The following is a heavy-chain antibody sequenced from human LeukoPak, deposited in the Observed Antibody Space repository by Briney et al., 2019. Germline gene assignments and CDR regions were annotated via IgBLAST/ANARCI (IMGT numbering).Heavy chain of an antibody. CDR2: ISSSSSYI. J-gene: IGHJ4*02. D-gene: IGHD1-26*01. CDR3: ARGVGATHVDY. Sequence: GGSLRLSCAASGFTFSSYSMNWVRQAPGKGLEWVSSISSSSSYIYCADSVKGRFTISRDNAKNSLYLQMNSLRAEDTAVYYCARGVGATHVDYWGQGTLVTVSS. CDR1: GFTFSSYS. V-gene: IGHV3-21*01.